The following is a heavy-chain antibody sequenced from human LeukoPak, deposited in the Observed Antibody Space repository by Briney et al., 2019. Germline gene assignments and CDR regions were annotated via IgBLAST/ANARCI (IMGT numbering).Heavy chain of an antibody. CDR3: ARVEYSSSWDV. CDR2: INPSGGST. Sequence: APLKVSCKASGYTFTNYYMHWVRQSPGQGLEWMGIINPSGGSTSYAQKFQGRVTMTRDTSTSTVYMELSSLRSEDTAVYYCARVEYSSSWDVWGQGTTVTVSS. J-gene: IGHJ6*02. D-gene: IGHD6-13*01. V-gene: IGHV1-46*01. CDR1: GYTFTNYY.